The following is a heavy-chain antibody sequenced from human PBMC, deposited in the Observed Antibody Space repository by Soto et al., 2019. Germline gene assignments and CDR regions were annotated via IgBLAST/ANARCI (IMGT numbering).Heavy chain of an antibody. D-gene: IGHD3-3*01. CDR2: IYYSGST. V-gene: IGHV4-59*01. CDR3: ARGNLDFWSGYYAFDI. J-gene: IGHJ3*02. Sequence: SETLSLTCTVSGGSISSYYWSWIRQPPGKGLEWIGYIYYSGSTNYNPSLKSRVTISVDTSKNQFSLKLSSVTAADTAVYYCARGNLDFWSGYYAFDIWGQGTMVTVSS. CDR1: GGSISSYY.